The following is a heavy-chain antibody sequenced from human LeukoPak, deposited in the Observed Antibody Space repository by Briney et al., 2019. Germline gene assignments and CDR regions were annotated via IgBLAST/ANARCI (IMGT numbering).Heavy chain of an antibody. CDR2: IYYSGST. D-gene: IGHD6-13*01. CDR1: GGSISSSSYY. Sequence: SETLSLTCTVSGGSISSSSYYWGWIRQPPGKGLEWIGSIYYSGSTNYNPSLKSRVTISVDTSKNQFSLKLSSVTAADTAVYYCARDLGAAAGKAFDIWGQGTMVTVSS. J-gene: IGHJ3*02. V-gene: IGHV4-39*07. CDR3: ARDLGAAAGKAFDI.